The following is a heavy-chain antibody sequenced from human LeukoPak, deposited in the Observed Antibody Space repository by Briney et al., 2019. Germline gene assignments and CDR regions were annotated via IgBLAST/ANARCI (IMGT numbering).Heavy chain of an antibody. V-gene: IGHV4-34*01. CDR1: GGSISSYY. CDR2: INHSGST. Sequence: HPSETLSLTCTVSGGSISSYYWSWLRQPAEKGLEWIGEINHSGSTNYNPSLKSRVTISVDTSKNQFSLKLSSVTAADTAVYYCARARAGDHFDYWGQGTLVTVSS. D-gene: IGHD3-16*01. J-gene: IGHJ4*02. CDR3: ARARAGDHFDY.